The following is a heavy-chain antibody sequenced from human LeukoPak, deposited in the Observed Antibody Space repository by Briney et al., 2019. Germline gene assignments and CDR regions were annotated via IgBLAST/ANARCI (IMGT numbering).Heavy chain of an antibody. J-gene: IGHJ3*02. CDR2: IRPGGDMT. Sequence: QPGGSLRLSCAASGFTSSNYAMSWVRQAPGRGLEWVSAIRPGGDMTYYAESVKGRFSISRGNSKNTLYLEMNSLRAEDTAVYKCAKELGRGGDSSRNYYLDAFDIWGQGTVVSVSS. CDR1: GFTSSNYA. V-gene: IGHV3-23*01. CDR3: AKELGRGGDSSRNYYLDAFDI. D-gene: IGHD3-22*01.